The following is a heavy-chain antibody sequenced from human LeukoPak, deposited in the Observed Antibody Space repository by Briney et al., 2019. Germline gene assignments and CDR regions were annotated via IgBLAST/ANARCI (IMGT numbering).Heavy chain of an antibody. V-gene: IGHV3-21*01. J-gene: IGHJ4*02. CDR3: ARDLAAAGLDY. CDR1: VFTFSSYS. Sequence: GGSLRLSCAASVFTFSSYSMNWVRQAPGKGLEWVSSISSSSSYIYYADSVKGRFTISRDNAKNSLYLQMNSLRAEDTAVYYCARDLAAAGLDYWGQGTLVTVSS. D-gene: IGHD6-13*01. CDR2: ISSSSSYI.